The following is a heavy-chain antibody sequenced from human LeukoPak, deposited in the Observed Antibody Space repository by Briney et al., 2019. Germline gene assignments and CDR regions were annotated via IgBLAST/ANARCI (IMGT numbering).Heavy chain of an antibody. CDR2: ISSSSSTI. V-gene: IGHV3-48*01. J-gene: IGHJ3*02. D-gene: IGHD6-25*01. CDR3: ARDPLGGYQNLDI. CDR1: GFTFSSYS. Sequence: GGSLRLSCAASGFTFSSYSMNWVRQAPGKGLEWISYISSSSSTIYYADSVKGRFTISRDNAKNSLYLQMNSLRAEDTAVYYCARDPLGGYQNLDIWGQGTMVTVSS.